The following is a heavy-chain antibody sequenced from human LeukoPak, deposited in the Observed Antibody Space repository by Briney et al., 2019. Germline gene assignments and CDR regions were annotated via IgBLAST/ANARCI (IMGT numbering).Heavy chain of an antibody. D-gene: IGHD3-3*01. CDR1: GYTFTSYG. J-gene: IGHJ3*02. CDR3: ARVRGMADYWSGYYHDAFDI. V-gene: IGHV1-18*01. CDR2: ISAYNGNT. Sequence: ASVKVSCKASGYTFTSYGISWVRQAPGQGLEWMGWISAYNGNTNYAQKLQGRVTMTTDTSTSTAYMELRSLRSDDTAVYYCARVRGMADYWSGYYHDAFDIWGQGTMVTVSS.